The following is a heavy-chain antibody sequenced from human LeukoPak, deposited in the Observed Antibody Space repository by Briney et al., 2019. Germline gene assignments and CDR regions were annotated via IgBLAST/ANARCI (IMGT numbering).Heavy chain of an antibody. CDR2: IYTSGST. V-gene: IGHV4-61*02. CDR1: GGSISSGSYY. D-gene: IGHD6-13*01. CDR3: ARGSAEFDY. Sequence: PSETLSLTCTVSGGSISSGSYYWSWIRQPAGKGLGWIGRIYTSGSTNYNPSLKSRVTISVDTSKYQFSLKLSSVTAADTAVYYCARGSAEFDYWGQGTLVTVSS. J-gene: IGHJ4*02.